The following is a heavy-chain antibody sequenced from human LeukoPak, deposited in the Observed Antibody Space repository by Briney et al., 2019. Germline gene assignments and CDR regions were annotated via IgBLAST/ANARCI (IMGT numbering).Heavy chain of an antibody. D-gene: IGHD1-26*01. CDR2: IYYSGST. J-gene: IGHJ4*02. Sequence: SETLSLTCTVSGGSISSYHWSWIRQPPGKGLEWIGYIYYSGSTNYNPSLKSRVTISVDTSKNQFSLKLSSVTAADTAVYYCARGAYSGSFFDYWGQGTLVTVSS. CDR1: GGSISSYH. CDR3: ARGAYSGSFFDY. V-gene: IGHV4-59*01.